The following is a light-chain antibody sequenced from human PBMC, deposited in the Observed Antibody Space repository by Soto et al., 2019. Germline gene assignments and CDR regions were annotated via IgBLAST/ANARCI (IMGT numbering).Light chain of an antibody. Sequence: EIVLTQSPGTLSLSPGERATLSCRASQSVSSSYLAWYRQKPGQAPRLLIYGASSRATGIPDRFSGSGSGTDFTLTISRLEPEDFAVYYCQHYGSSSWTFGQGTTVEIK. V-gene: IGKV3-20*01. CDR2: GAS. CDR1: QSVSSSY. CDR3: QHYGSSSWT. J-gene: IGKJ1*01.